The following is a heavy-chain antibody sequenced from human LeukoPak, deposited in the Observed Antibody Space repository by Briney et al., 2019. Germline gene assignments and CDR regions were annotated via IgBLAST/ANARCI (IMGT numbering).Heavy chain of an antibody. CDR2: IKQDGSEK. J-gene: IGHJ4*02. D-gene: IGHD3-10*01. CDR3: ARHFFKVVYYGSGSYSHFDY. CDR1: GFTFSSYW. Sequence: PGGSLRLSCAASGFTFSSYWMSWVRQAPGKGLEWVANIKQDGSEKYYVDSVKGRFTISRDNAKNSLYLQMNSLRAEDTAVYYCARHFFKVVYYGSGSYSHFDYWGQGTLVTVSS. V-gene: IGHV3-7*01.